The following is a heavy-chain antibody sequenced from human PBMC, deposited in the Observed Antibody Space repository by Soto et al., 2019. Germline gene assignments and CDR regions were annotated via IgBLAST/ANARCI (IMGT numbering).Heavy chain of an antibody. D-gene: IGHD3-22*01. V-gene: IGHV3-53*02. CDR3: ARGSIYDSSGYYFPDY. Sequence: VQLVETGGGLIQPGGSLRLSCAASGFTVSSNYMSWVRQAPGKGLEWVSVIYSGGSTYYADSVKGRFTISRDNSKNTLYLQMNSLRAEDTAVYYCARGSIYDSSGYYFPDYWGQGTLVTVSS. J-gene: IGHJ4*02. CDR2: IYSGGST. CDR1: GFTVSSNY.